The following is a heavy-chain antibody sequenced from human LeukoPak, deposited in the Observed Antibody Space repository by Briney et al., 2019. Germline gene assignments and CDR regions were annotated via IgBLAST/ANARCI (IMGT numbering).Heavy chain of an antibody. Sequence: PSETLSPTCTVSGGSISSGGYYWSWIRQHPGKGLEWIGYIYYSGSTYYNPSLKSRLTISVDTSKNQFSLKLSSVTAADTAVYYCARTTVVAKYFDYWGQGTLVTVSS. V-gene: IGHV4-31*03. CDR2: IYYSGST. D-gene: IGHD4-23*01. J-gene: IGHJ4*02. CDR3: ARTTVVAKYFDY. CDR1: GGSISSGGYY.